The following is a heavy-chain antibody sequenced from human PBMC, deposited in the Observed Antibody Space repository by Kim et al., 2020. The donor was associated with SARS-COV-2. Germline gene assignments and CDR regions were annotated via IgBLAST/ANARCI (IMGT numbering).Heavy chain of an antibody. J-gene: IGHJ4*02. Sequence: GGSLRLSCAASGFTFSSYGMHWVRQAPGKGLEWVAVIWYDGSNKYYADSVKGRFTISRDNSKNTLYLQMNSLRAEDTAVYYCAKGQSGYDWEAGYWGQGTLVTVSA. CDR2: IWYDGSNK. CDR1: GFTFSSYG. D-gene: IGHD5-12*01. CDR3: AKGQSGYDWEAGY. V-gene: IGHV3-33*06.